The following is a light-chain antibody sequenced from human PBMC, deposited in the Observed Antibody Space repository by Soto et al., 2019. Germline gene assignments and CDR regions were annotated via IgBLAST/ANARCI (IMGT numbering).Light chain of an antibody. CDR1: QSVSSSY. CDR2: GAS. J-gene: IGKJ1*01. V-gene: IGKV3-20*01. Sequence: EIVLTQSPGTLSLSPGERATLSCRASQSVSSSYLAWYQQKPGQAPRLLIYGASSRATGIPDRFSGSGCGTAFTLTISRLEPEDFAVYYCQQYGSSRTFGQGTKVAIK. CDR3: QQYGSSRT.